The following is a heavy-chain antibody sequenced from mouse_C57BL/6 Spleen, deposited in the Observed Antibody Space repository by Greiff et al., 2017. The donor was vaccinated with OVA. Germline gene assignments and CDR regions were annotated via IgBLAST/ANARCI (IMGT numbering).Heavy chain of an antibody. D-gene: IGHD3-1*01. CDR3: AKLGDYAMDY. CDR1: GYAFSSSW. CDR2: IYPGDGDT. V-gene: IGHV1-82*01. J-gene: IGHJ4*01. Sequence: QVQLQQSGPELVKPGASVKISCKASGYAFSSSWMNWVKQRPGKGLEWIGRIYPGDGDTNYNGKFKGKATLTADKSSSTAYMQLSSLTSEDSAVYFCAKLGDYAMDYWGQGTSVTVSS.